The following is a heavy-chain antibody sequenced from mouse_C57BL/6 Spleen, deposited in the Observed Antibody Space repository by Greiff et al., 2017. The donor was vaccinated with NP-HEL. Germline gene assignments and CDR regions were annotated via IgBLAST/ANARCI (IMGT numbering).Heavy chain of an antibody. CDR3: ARGERGYFDY. CDR1: GYSFTSYY. V-gene: IGHV1-66*01. CDR2: IYPGSGNT. J-gene: IGHJ2*01. Sequence: LVESGPELVKPGASVKISCKASGYSFTSYYIHWVKQRPGQGLEWIGWIYPGSGNTKYNEKFKGKATLTADTSSSTAYMQLSSLTSEDSAVYYCARGERGYFDYWGQGTTLTVSS.